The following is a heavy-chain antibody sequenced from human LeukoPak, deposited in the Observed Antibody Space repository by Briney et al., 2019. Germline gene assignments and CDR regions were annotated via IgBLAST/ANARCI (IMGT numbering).Heavy chain of an antibody. CDR2: ISAYNGNT. J-gene: IGHJ6*02. Sequence: ASVKVSCKASGYTFTSYGISWVRQAPGQGLEWMGWISAYNGNTNYAQKLQGRVTMTTDTSTSNAYMELRSLRSDDTAVYYCARAPLYDFWSGSEGFYYYYGMDVWGQGTTVTVSS. V-gene: IGHV1-18*01. CDR1: GYTFTSYG. D-gene: IGHD3-3*01. CDR3: ARAPLYDFWSGSEGFYYYYGMDV.